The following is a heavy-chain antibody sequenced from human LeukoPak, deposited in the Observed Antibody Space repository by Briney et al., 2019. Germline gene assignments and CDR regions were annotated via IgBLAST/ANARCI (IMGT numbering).Heavy chain of an antibody. V-gene: IGHV4-59*01. D-gene: IGHD3-3*01. J-gene: IGHJ2*01. Sequence: PSETLSLTCTVSGGSISGYYWSWIRQPPGKGLEWIGYIYYSGSTNYNPSLKSRVTISVDTSKNQFSLKLSSVTAADTAVYYCARYFPQDSHDFWSSDWCFDLWGRGTLVTVSS. CDR2: IYYSGST. CDR1: GGSISGYY. CDR3: ARYFPQDSHDFWSSDWCFDL.